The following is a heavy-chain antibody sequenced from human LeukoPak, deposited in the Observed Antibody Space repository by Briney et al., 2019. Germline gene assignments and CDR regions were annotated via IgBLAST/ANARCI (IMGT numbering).Heavy chain of an antibody. D-gene: IGHD2-2*02. CDR2: INPNSGGT. CDR1: GYTFTDYY. Sequence: ASVKVSCRASGYTFTDYYLHSVRQAPGQGLEWMGWINPNSGGTNYAQKFQGRVTMTRDTSISTAYMELSRLRSDDTAIYYCARDRLTCSSTSCYISWFDPWGQGTLVTVSS. J-gene: IGHJ5*02. CDR3: ARDRLTCSSTSCYISWFDP. V-gene: IGHV1-2*02.